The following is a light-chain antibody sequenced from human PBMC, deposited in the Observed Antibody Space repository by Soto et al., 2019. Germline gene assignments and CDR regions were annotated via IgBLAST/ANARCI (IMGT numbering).Light chain of an antibody. CDR1: SSNIGNNE. CDR3: GTWDDRLSAGL. CDR2: DNK. Sequence: QSVLTQPPSVSAAPGQTVTISCSGSSSNIGNNEISWYQQLPGTAPQLLMFDNKRRPSGIPDRFSGSKSGTSATLDITGLQTGDEADYYCGTWDDRLSAGLFGAGTKLTVL. J-gene: IGLJ1*01. V-gene: IGLV1-51*01.